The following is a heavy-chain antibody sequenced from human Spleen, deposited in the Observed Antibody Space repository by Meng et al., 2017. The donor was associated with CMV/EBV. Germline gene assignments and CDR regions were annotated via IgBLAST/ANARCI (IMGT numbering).Heavy chain of an antibody. CDR1: GFTFSSYA. D-gene: IGHD2-2*01. J-gene: IGHJ4*02. CDR2: MSYDGSKT. CDR3: AKPRSGFVVVPAAIDS. Sequence: GESLKISCAASGFTFSSYAMSWVRQAPGKGLEWVALMSYDGSKTFYADFVKGRFTISRDNSRNTLYLQMSGLRTDDTAVYYCAKPRSGFVVVPAAIDSWGQGTLVTVSS. V-gene: IGHV3-30*18.